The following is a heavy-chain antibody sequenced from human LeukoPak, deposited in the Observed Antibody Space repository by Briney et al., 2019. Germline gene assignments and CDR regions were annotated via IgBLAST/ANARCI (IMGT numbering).Heavy chain of an antibody. CDR3: AKDKSYSGSYSFDH. V-gene: IGHV3-9*01. Sequence: GGSLRLSCAASGFTFDDYAMHWVRQAPGKGLEWVSGISWNSGSIGYADSVKGRFTISRDNAKSSLYLQMNSLRAEDTALYYCAKDKSYSGSYSFDHWGQGTLVTVSS. J-gene: IGHJ4*02. D-gene: IGHD1-26*01. CDR1: GFTFDDYA. CDR2: ISWNSGSI.